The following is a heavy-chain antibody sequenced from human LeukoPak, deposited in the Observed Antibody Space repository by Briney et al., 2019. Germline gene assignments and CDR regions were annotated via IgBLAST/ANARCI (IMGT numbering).Heavy chain of an antibody. D-gene: IGHD3-10*01. J-gene: IGHJ4*02. CDR2: ISSSSSTI. V-gene: IGHV3-48*02. CDR3: ASSIVNYYGSGSYLDY. CDR1: AFPFSSYS. Sequence: TGGSLRLSCAASAFPFSSYSLSWVRQAPGKGLEWVSYISSSSSTIYYADSVKGRFTISRDNAKNSLYLQMNSLRDEDTAVYYCASSIVNYYGSGSYLDYWGQGTLVTVSS.